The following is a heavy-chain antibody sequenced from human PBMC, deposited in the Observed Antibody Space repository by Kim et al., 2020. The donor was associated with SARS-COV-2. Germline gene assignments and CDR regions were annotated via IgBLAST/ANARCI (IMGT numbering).Heavy chain of an antibody. CDR1: GFTVSSNY. D-gene: IGHD2-2*03. Sequence: GGSLRLSCAASGFTVSSNYMSWVRQAPGKGLEWVSVIYSGGSTYYADSVKGRFTISRGNSKNTLYLQMNSLRAEDTAVYYCAREVMDFVGAHAFDIWGQGTMVTVSS. V-gene: IGHV3-53*01. CDR3: AREVMDFVGAHAFDI. CDR2: IYSGGST. J-gene: IGHJ3*02.